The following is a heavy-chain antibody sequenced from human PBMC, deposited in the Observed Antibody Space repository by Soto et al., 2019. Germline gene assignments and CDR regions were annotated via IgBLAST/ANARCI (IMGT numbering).Heavy chain of an antibody. D-gene: IGHD2-15*01. V-gene: IGHV2-70*01. J-gene: IGHJ6*02. CDR3: ARLRDIAAPMDV. CDR1: GFSLSTSGMC. CDR2: IDWDDNK. Sequence: VSGPTLVNPTQTLTLTCTFSGFSLSTSGMCVSWIRQPPGKALEWLALIDWDDNKYPSTSLKSRLTISKDTSKNQVVLTMTNMDPVDTATYYCARLRDIAAPMDVWGQGTTVTVSS.